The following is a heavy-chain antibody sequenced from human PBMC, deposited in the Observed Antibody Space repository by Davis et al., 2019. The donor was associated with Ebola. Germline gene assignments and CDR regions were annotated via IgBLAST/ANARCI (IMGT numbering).Heavy chain of an antibody. V-gene: IGHV1-69*04. J-gene: IGHJ4*02. CDR2: IIPILGMA. CDR1: GGTFSSYA. CDR3: ARVTVRGVTADY. D-gene: IGHD3-10*01. Sequence: SVKVSCKASGGTFSSYAISWVRQAPGQGLEWMGRIIPILGMANYAQKFQGRVTITADKSTSTAYMELSSLRSEDTAVYYCARVTVRGVTADYWGQGTLVTVSS.